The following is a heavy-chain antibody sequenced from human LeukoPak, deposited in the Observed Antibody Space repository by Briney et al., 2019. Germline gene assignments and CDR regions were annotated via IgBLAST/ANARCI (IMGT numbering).Heavy chain of an antibody. V-gene: IGHV4-34*01. CDR3: ARLTMVRGALDY. D-gene: IGHD3-10*01. J-gene: IGHJ4*02. Sequence: PETLSLTCALYGGSLSGYYWSWSPQPPGKGLEWSGEINHSGSTNYNPSLKSRVTISVDTSKNQFSLKLSSVTAADTAVYYCARLTMVRGALDYWGQGTLVTVSS. CDR2: INHSGST. CDR1: GGSLSGYY.